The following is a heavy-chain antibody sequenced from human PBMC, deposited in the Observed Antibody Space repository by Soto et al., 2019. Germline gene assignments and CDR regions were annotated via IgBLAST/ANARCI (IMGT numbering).Heavy chain of an antibody. CDR3: ARFRHYDYVWGSYRPNNFFDF. D-gene: IGHD3-16*02. CDR2: INHSGST. V-gene: IGHV4-34*01. Sequence: SETLSLTCAVYGGSFSGYYWSWIRQPPGKGLEWIGEINHSGSTNYNPSLKSRVTISVDTSKNQFSLKLSSVTAADTAVYYCARFRHYDYVWGSYRPNNFFDFWGQGTLVTVSS. J-gene: IGHJ4*02. CDR1: GGSFSGYY.